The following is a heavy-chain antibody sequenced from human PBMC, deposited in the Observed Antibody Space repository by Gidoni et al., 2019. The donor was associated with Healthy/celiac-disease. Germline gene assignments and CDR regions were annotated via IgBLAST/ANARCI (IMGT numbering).Heavy chain of an antibody. CDR1: GYSFTSYW. Sequence: EVQLVQSGAEVNKPGESLKISCKGSGYSFTSYWIGWGRQMPGKGLEWIGIIYPGDSDTRYSLSFQGQVTISADKSISTAYLQWSSLKASDTARYYCARSSIAATTLGDYWGQGTLVTVSS. CDR3: ARSSIAATTLGDY. D-gene: IGHD6-6*01. J-gene: IGHJ4*02. V-gene: IGHV5-51*01. CDR2: IYPGDSDT.